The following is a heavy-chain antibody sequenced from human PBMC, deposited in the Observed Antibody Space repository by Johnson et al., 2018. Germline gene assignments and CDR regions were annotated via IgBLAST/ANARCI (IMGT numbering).Heavy chain of an antibody. CDR1: GFTFSDYG. CDR3: ARVPTEYFQH. V-gene: IGHV3-33*08. CDR2: IWYDGSNK. J-gene: IGHJ1*01. Sequence: QVQLVESGGGVVQPGRSLRLSCAASGFTFSDYGMHWVRQAPGKGLEGVAVIWYDGSNKYYADSVKGRFPISRDNAKNSLYLQMNSLRAEDTAGYYCARVPTEYFQHWGQGTLVTVSS.